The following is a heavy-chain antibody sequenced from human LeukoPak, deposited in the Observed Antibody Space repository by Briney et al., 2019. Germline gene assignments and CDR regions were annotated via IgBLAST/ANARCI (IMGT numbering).Heavy chain of an antibody. CDR2: IYLSGST. CDR1: GGSISSYF. CDR3: ARAAAFYYDSSGYYTSPYYYGMDV. J-gene: IGHJ6*02. V-gene: IGHV4-4*07. Sequence: SETLSLTCTVSGGSISSYFWSWIRQPAGKGLEWIGRIYLSGSTNYSPSLKSRVTMSVDTSKNQFSLKLSSVTAADTAVYYCARAAAFYYDSSGYYTSPYYYGMDVWGQGTTVAVSS. D-gene: IGHD3-22*01.